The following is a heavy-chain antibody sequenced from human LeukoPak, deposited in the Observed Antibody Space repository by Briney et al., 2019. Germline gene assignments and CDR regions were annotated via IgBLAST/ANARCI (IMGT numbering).Heavy chain of an antibody. CDR3: ARGSYGDYPGY. J-gene: IGHJ4*02. Sequence: PGGSLRLSCAASGFTFSYYSMNWVRRAPGKGLEWVSYISSSSDYIYYGDSVKGRFTISRDNAKNSLYLQMNSLRADDTAVYYCARGSYGDYPGYWGQGTLVTVSS. CDR2: ISSSSDYI. CDR1: GFTFSYYS. D-gene: IGHD4-17*01. V-gene: IGHV3-21*01.